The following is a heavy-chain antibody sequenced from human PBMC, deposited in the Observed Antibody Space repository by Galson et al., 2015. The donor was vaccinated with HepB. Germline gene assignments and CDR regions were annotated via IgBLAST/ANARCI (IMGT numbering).Heavy chain of an antibody. D-gene: IGHD3-22*01. CDR2: IYPGDSDT. V-gene: IGHV5-51*01. J-gene: IGHJ4*02. CDR3: ARLRKRSPYYDSSFDY. CDR1: GYSFTSYW. Sequence: QSGAEVKKPGESLKISCKGSGYSFTSYWIGWVRQMPGKGLEWMGIIYPGDSDTRYSPSFQGQVTISADKSISTAYLQWSSLKASDTAMYYCARLRKRSPYYDSSFDYWGQGTLVTVSS.